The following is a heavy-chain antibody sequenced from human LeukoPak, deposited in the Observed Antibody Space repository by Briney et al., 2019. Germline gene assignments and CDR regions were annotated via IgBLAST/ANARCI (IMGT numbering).Heavy chain of an antibody. CDR1: GGSFSGYY. J-gene: IGHJ4*02. Sequence: SETLSLTCAVYGGSFSGYYWSWIRQPPGKGLEWIGEINHSGSTNYNPSLKSRVTISVDTSKNQYSLRLSSVTAADKAVYYCARIVYYDSSGYFYHFDYWGQGTLVTVSS. D-gene: IGHD3-22*01. CDR2: INHSGST. V-gene: IGHV4-34*01. CDR3: ARIVYYDSSGYFYHFDY.